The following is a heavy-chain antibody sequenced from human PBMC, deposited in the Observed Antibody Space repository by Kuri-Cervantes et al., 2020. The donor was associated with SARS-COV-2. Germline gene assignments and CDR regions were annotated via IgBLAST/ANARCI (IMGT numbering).Heavy chain of an antibody. CDR2: INHSGST. J-gene: IGHJ6*03. D-gene: IGHD1-26*01. V-gene: IGHV4-34*01. Sequence: SQTLSLTCAVYGGSFSGYYWSWIRQPPGKGLEWIGEINHSGSTNYNPSLKSRVTISADTSKNQFSLKLSSVTAADTAVYYCARGHSGSYYYYYYMDVWGKGTTVTVSS. CDR3: ARGHSGSYYYYYYMDV. CDR1: GGSFSGYY.